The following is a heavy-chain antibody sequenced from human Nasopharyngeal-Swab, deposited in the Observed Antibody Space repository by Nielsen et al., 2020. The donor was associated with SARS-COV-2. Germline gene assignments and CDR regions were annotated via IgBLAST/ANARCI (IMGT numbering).Heavy chain of an antibody. CDR2: INHSGST. CDR1: GGSVSSGSYY. CDR3: ARGISSWSD. D-gene: IGHD6-13*01. V-gene: IGHV4-39*07. J-gene: IGHJ4*02. Sequence: SETLSLTCTVSGGSVSSGSYYWSRIRQPPGKGLEWIGEINHSGSTNYNPSLKSRVTISVDTSKNQFSLKLSSVTAADTAVYYCARGISSWSDWGQGTLVTVSS.